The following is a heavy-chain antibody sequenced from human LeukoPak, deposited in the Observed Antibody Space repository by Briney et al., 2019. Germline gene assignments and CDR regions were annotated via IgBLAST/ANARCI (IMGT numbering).Heavy chain of an antibody. CDR3: AREYSSGWYFRRTFDY. D-gene: IGHD6-19*01. V-gene: IGHV3-11*01. J-gene: IGHJ4*02. Sequence: GGSLRLSCAASGFTFSDYYMSWIRQAPGKGLEWVSYTSSSGSTIYYADSVKGRFTISRDNAKNSLYLQMNSLRAEDTAVYYCAREYSSGWYFRRTFDYWGQGTLVTVSS. CDR1: GFTFSDYY. CDR2: TSSSGSTI.